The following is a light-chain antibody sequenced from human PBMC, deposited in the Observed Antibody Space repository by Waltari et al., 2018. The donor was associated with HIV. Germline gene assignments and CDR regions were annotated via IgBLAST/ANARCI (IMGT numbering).Light chain of an antibody. CDR1: QIINNW. CDR3: QQYNSHSYA. Sequence: DVQMTQSPSTLSAGVGDTVTITCRASQIINNWLAWYQQKPGKPPKLLIYKTSYLESGVPSRFSGSGSGAVFTLMIDGLQPDDFATYYCQQYNSHSYAFGQGTKVDVK. V-gene: IGKV1-5*03. J-gene: IGKJ2*01. CDR2: KTS.